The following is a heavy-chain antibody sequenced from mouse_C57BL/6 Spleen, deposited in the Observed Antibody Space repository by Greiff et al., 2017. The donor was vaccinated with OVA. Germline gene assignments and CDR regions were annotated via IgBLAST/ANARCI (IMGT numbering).Heavy chain of an antibody. D-gene: IGHD1-3*01. V-gene: IGHV2-9*01. CDR2: IWGGGST. CDR1: GFSLTSYG. J-gene: IGHJ4*01. Sequence: VQLVESGPGLVAPSQSLSITCTVSGFSLTSYGVDWVRQPPGQGLEWLGEIWGGGSTNFNSALMSRLSISKENSKSHVFSKMNSLQTDDTAMYDSAKHGGKGAYAMGCWGKGTSVTVAT. CDR3: AKHGGKGAYAMGC.